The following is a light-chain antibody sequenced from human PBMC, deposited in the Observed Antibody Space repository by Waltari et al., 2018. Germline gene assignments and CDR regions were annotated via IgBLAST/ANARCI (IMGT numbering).Light chain of an antibody. CDR2: WAS. J-gene: IGKJ3*01. Sequence: DIVMTQSPDSMSVYLGERATINCKSSQSVLYSSTNKNYLAWYQQKPGQPPKLLINWASIRESGVPDRISGSGSGTAFTLTISSLQAEDVAVYYCQQHYSAPPTFGPGTKVDI. V-gene: IGKV4-1*01. CDR3: QQHYSAPPT. CDR1: QSVLYSSTNKNY.